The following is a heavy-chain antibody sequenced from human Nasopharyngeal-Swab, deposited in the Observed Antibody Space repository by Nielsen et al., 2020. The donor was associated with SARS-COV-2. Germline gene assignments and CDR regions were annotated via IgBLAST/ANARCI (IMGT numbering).Heavy chain of an antibody. CDR3: ARRGGDRDDAFDI. CDR2: FYPGDSDT. D-gene: IGHD2-21*02. V-gene: IGHV5-51*01. J-gene: IGHJ3*02. CDR1: GYSFTSYW. Sequence: GESLKIPCKGSGYSFTSYWIGWVRQMPGKGLEWMGIFYPGDSDTRYSPSFQGQVTISADKSISTAYLQWSSLKASDTAMYYCARRGGDRDDAFDIWGQGTMVTVSS.